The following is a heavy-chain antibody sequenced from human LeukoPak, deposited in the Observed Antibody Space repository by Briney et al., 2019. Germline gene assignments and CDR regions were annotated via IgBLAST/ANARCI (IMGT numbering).Heavy chain of an antibody. Sequence: ASVKVSCKASGYTFSSYAMHWVRQAPGQGLEWMGWINAGNGNTKYSQKFQGRVTITRDTSATTAYMELSSLRSEDTAVYYCAREGGYDWGFEYWGQGTLVTVSS. CDR1: GYTFSSYA. CDR2: INAGNGNT. CDR3: AREGGYDWGFEY. J-gene: IGHJ4*02. D-gene: IGHD5-12*01. V-gene: IGHV1-3*01.